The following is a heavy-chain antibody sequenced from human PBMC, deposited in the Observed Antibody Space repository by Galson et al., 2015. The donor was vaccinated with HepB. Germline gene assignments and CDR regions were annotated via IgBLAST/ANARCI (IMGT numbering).Heavy chain of an antibody. CDR1: GFIFSDAW. D-gene: IGHD4-17*01. CDR3: TIGHYGDS. CDR2: IKKDGSEK. J-gene: IGHJ5*01. Sequence: SLRLSCAASGFIFSDAWMNWVRQAPGKGLEWVANIKKDGSEKYYVDSVKGRFTVSRDNAKNSLYLQMNSLRAEDTAVYYCTIGHYGDSWSQGTQVTVSS. V-gene: IGHV3-7*03.